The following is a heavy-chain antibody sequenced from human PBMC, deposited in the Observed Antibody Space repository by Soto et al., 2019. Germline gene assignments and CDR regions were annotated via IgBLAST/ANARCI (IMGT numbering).Heavy chain of an antibody. CDR2: IYWDDDT. Sequence: QITLKESGPTLVKPTQTLTLTCTFSGFSLSTSGVGVGWIRQPPGKALEWLALIYWDDDTRYSPSLKSRLTITKDTSKNQVVLTMTNMDPVDTATYYCAHTPMVVAAKEDYFDYWGQGTLVTVSS. CDR3: AHTPMVVAAKEDYFDY. D-gene: IGHD2-15*01. V-gene: IGHV2-5*02. J-gene: IGHJ4*02. CDR1: GFSLSTSGVG.